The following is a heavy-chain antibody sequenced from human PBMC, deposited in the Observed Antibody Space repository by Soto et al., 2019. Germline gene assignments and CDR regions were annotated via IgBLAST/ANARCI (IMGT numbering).Heavy chain of an antibody. D-gene: IGHD5-18*01. Sequence: GGSLRLSCAASRFTFTSYAMSWVRQAPGKGLEWISAIGGSGGNTYYADSVKGRFTISRDNSKNTLYLQMNTLRAEDTAVYYCAKGRGYSYSPFDYWGLGTLVTVSS. CDR2: IGGSGGNT. V-gene: IGHV3-23*01. CDR1: RFTFTSYA. CDR3: AKGRGYSYSPFDY. J-gene: IGHJ4*02.